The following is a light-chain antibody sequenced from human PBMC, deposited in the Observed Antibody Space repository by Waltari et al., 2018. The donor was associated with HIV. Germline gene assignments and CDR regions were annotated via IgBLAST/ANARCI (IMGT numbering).Light chain of an antibody. Sequence: EIVLTQSPATLSLSPGERATLSCRASQSVNSYLAWYQQKPGKAPRLLIYDASNRGSGIPARFSGSGSGTDFTLTISSLEPEDFAVYYCQQRSTSITFGQGTRLDIK. CDR2: DAS. J-gene: IGKJ5*01. CDR1: QSVNSY. V-gene: IGKV3-11*01. CDR3: QQRSTSIT.